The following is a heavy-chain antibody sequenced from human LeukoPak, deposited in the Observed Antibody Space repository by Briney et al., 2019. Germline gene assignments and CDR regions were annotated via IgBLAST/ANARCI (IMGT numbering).Heavy chain of an antibody. CDR1: GFTLITYW. CDR3: ARDTYYYDSSGSDY. D-gene: IGHD3-22*01. Sequence: GGSLRLSCAASGFTLITYWMTWVRQAPGKGLEWISYISSSGSTIYYADSVKGRFTISRDNAKNSLYLQMNSLRAEDTAVYYCARDTYYYDSSGSDYWGQGTLVTVSS. CDR2: ISSSGSTI. J-gene: IGHJ4*02. V-gene: IGHV3-48*04.